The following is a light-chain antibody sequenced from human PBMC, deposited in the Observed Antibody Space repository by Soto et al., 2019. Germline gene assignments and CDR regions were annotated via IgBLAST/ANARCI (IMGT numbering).Light chain of an antibody. Sequence: IQLTQSPSSLSASVGDRVTITCRASQGISSYLAWYQQKPGKAPKLLIYAASSLESGVPSRFGGSGSGTEFTLTISSLQSEDFAVYYCQQYNNWPPITFGQGTRLEI. V-gene: IGKV1-9*01. CDR2: AAS. CDR1: QGISSY. J-gene: IGKJ5*01. CDR3: QQYNNWPPIT.